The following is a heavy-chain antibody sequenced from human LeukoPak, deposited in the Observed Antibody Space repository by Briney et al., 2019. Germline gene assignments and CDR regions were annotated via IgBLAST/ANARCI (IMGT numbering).Heavy chain of an antibody. CDR2: IDHTGIT. CDR1: DDSITIYY. V-gene: IGHV4-59*01. J-gene: IGHJ4*02. Sequence: PSETLSLTCTVSDDSITIYYWSWIRQPPGKGLEWIGYIDHTGITNYNPSLNSRVTISRDTSKNHFSLELSSATAADTAVYYCAKCYDSSGYLTLDYWGQGTLVTVSS. CDR3: AKCYDSSGYLTLDY. D-gene: IGHD3-22*01.